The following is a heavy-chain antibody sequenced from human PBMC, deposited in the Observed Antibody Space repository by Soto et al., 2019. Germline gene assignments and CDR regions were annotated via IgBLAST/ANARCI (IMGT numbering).Heavy chain of an antibody. CDR2: IHHGGSS. D-gene: IGHD3-16*01. CDR3: ASDWGNTIRDLRWFDP. J-gene: IGHJ5*02. CDR1: GSSIGSSYY. Sequence: PSETLSLTCAVSGSSIGSSYYWGWIRQPPGKGLEWIGTIHHGGSSFYNPSLKSRVTMSVDTSKKQFSLKLRSVTAADTAVYFCASDWGNTIRDLRWFDPWGQGTLVTVYS. V-gene: IGHV4-38-2*01.